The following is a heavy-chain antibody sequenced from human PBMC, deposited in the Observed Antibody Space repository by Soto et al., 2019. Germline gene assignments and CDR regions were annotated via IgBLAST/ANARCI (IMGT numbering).Heavy chain of an antibody. CDR3: GGDPGVWGEGSCFEY. J-gene: IGHJ4*02. Sequence: EVQLVESGGGLVKPGGSLRLSCAASGFTFTGYTMNWVRQAPGKGLEWVSGISSSGSFVFYAGAVKGRFTISRDNAKNSLHLQMNSLRTEDTAFYYCGGDPGVWGEGSCFEYCGQGSLVIVSS. V-gene: IGHV3-21*01. D-gene: IGHD2-8*01. CDR2: ISSSGSFV. CDR1: GFTFTGYT.